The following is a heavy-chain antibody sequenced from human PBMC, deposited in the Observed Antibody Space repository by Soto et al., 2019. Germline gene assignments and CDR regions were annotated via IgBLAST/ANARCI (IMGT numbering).Heavy chain of an antibody. D-gene: IGHD3-9*01. CDR1: GFTFSSYS. CDR3: ARESYDILTGYPTGMGV. V-gene: IGHV3-21*01. CDR2: ISSSSSYI. Sequence: EVQLVESGGGLVKPGGSLRLSCAASGFTFSSYSMNWVRQAPGKGLEWVSSISSSSSYIYYADSVKGRFTIARDNAKKSLYLQMNSLRAEDTAVYYCARESYDILTGYPTGMGVWGQGTTVTVSS. J-gene: IGHJ6*02.